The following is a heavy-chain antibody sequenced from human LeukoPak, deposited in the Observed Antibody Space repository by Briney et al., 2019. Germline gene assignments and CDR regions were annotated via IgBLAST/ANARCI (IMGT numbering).Heavy chain of an antibody. CDR3: ARNLGRSMWYIWFDS. J-gene: IGHJ5*01. CDR2: MNPKSGDT. CDR1: GYGFTNYD. D-gene: IGHD6-13*01. V-gene: IGHV1-8*01. Sequence: ASVKVSCKASGYGFTNYDINWVRQATGQGLEWMGCMNPKSGDTTYAQKFKGKVTMTRDTSISTAYMVLSSLSSDDTAVYYCARNLGRSMWYIWFDSWGQGTLATVSS.